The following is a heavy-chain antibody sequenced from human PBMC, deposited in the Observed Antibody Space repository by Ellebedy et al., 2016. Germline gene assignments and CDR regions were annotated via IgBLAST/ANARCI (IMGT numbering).Heavy chain of an antibody. CDR3: ATDLTRYYDSSGILSY. CDR2: FDPEDGET. CDR1: RYTLTELS. D-gene: IGHD3-22*01. J-gene: IGHJ4*02. Sequence: ASVKVSXKVSRYTLTELSMHWVRQAPGKGLEWMGGFDPEDGETIYAQKFQGRVTMTEDTSTDTAYMELSSLRSEDTAVYYCATDLTRYYDSSGILSYWGQGTLVTVSS. V-gene: IGHV1-24*01.